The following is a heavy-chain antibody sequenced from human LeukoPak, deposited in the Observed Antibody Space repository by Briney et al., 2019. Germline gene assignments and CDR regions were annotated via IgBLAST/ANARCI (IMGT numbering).Heavy chain of an antibody. CDR1: GGSISSGSYY. CDR3: ASYYDSSGFDI. D-gene: IGHD3-22*01. J-gene: IGHJ3*02. CDR2: IYTSGST. V-gene: IGHV4-61*02. Sequence: PSETLSLTCTVSGGSISSGSYYWSWIRQPAGTGLEWIGRIYTSGSTNYNPSLKSRVTISVDTSKNQFSLKLSSVTAADTAVYYCASYYDSSGFDIWGQGTMVTVSP.